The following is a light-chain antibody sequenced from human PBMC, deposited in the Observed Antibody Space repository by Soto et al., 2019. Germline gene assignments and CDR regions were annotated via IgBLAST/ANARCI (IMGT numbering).Light chain of an antibody. J-gene: IGLJ3*02. CDR2: DVS. Sequence: QSALTQPRSVSGSPGQSVTISCTGTSSDVGGYNFVSWYQQHPGKAPKFLIYDVSKRPSGVPDRFSGSKSGNTASLTISGLQAEDKADYYCCSYAGSYSWVFGGGTKLTVL. CDR1: SSDVGGYNF. CDR3: CSYAGSYSWV. V-gene: IGLV2-11*01.